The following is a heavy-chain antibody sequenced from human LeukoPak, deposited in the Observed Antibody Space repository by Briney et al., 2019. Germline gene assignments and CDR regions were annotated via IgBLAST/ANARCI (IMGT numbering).Heavy chain of an antibody. J-gene: IGHJ4*02. Sequence: AGGSLRLSCAASGFTFSSYAMTWVRQAPGKGLEWVSAISGSGGSTYYADSVKGRFTNSRDNSKNTLYLQMNSLRAEDTAVYYCAKDLLARPDYWGQGTLVTVSS. D-gene: IGHD2/OR15-2a*01. CDR3: AKDLLARPDY. CDR1: GFTFSSYA. CDR2: ISGSGGST. V-gene: IGHV3-23*01.